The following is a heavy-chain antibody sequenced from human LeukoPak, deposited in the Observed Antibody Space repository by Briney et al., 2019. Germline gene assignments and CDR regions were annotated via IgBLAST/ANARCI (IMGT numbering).Heavy chain of an antibody. J-gene: IGHJ4*02. Sequence: GGSLRLSCAASGFTFSSYAMSWVRQAPGKGLEWVSTISGSGGSTYYADSVKGRFTISRDNSKNTLYLQMNSLRAEDTAVYYCAKDPGYCSGGSCYPYFDYWGQGTLVTVSS. D-gene: IGHD2-15*01. CDR2: ISGSGGST. CDR3: AKDPGYCSGGSCYPYFDY. CDR1: GFTFSSYA. V-gene: IGHV3-23*01.